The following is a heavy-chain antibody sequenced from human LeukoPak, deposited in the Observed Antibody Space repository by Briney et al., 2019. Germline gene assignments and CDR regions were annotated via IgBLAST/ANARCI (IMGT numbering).Heavy chain of an antibody. J-gene: IGHJ3*02. CDR2: MNPNSGNT. CDR1: GYAFTSYD. V-gene: IGHV1-8*01. Sequence: ASVKVSCKASGYAFTSYDINWVRQATGQGLEWMGWMNPNSGNTGYAQKFQGRVTMTRNTSISTAYMELSSLRSEDTAVYYCARDNSARPPRSAFDIWGQGTMVTVSS. D-gene: IGHD1-1*01. CDR3: ARDNSARPPRSAFDI.